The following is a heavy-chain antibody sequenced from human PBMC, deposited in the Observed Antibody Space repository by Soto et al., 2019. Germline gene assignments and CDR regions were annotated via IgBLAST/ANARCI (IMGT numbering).Heavy chain of an antibody. CDR2: INPNSGGT. Sequence: QVQLVQSGAEVEKPGASVKVSCKAAGYSSPAFYIHWVRKARGQGFEWLGWINPNSGGTYYSQKFRARVTLTRDTSISTAYMELTGLSSDDTAVYYCARANSIRPYFYNMDVWGQGTTVTVSS. CDR1: GYSSPAFY. J-gene: IGHJ6*03. D-gene: IGHD2-21*01. CDR3: ARANSIRPYFYNMDV. V-gene: IGHV1-2*02.